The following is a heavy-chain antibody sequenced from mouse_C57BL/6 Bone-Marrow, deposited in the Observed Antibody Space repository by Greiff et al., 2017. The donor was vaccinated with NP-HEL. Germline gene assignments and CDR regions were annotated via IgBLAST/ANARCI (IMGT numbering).Heavy chain of an antibody. V-gene: IGHV1-19*01. CDR2: FNPYTGGT. D-gene: IGHD1-1*01. CDR3: ARGGVTTVKGDY. CDR1: GYTFTDSS. J-gene: IGHJ2*01. Sequence: VQLQQSGPVLVKPGASVKMSCKASGYTFTDSSMYCVTQSHGTSLEWIGVFNPYTGGTSYNMKFKVKATLTVDKSSSTAYMVLNSRTSEDSAVYYCARGGVTTVKGDYWGQGTTLTVSS.